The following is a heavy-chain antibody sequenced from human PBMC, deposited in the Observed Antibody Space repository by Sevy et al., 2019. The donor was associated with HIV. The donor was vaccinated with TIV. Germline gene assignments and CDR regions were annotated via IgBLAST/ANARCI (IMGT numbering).Heavy chain of an antibody. V-gene: IGHV1-8*02. Sequence: ASVKVSCKASGDTFSTYDINWVRQAPGQGLEWMGWMSPKSGSTGFAQKFQGRLTMTRDTSINTAYMELSSLRSEDTAVYYCASGGSSDFWNYGYYYYGMDVWGQGTTVTVSS. CDR1: GDTFSTYD. D-gene: IGHD3-3*01. J-gene: IGHJ6*02. CDR2: MSPKSGST. CDR3: ASGGSSDFWNYGYYYYGMDV.